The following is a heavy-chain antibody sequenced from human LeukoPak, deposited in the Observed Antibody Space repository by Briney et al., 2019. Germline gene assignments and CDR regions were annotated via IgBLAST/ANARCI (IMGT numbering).Heavy chain of an antibody. Sequence: ASVKVSCKASGYTFTGYYMHWVRQAPGQGLEWLGWINPNSGGTNYAQKFQGRVTMTRDTSISTAYMELSRLRSDDTAVYYCARPPLYSTGCFDYWGQGTLVTVSS. CDR1: GYTFTGYY. CDR3: ARPPLYSTGCFDY. J-gene: IGHJ4*02. D-gene: IGHD6-19*01. V-gene: IGHV1-2*02. CDR2: INPNSGGT.